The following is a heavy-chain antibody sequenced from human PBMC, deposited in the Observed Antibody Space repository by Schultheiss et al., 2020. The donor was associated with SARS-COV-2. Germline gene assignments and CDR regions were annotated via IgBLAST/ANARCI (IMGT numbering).Heavy chain of an antibody. Sequence: SETLSLTCAVYGGSFSGYYWSWIRQPPGKGLEWIGEINHSGSTNYNPSLKSRVTISVDTSKNQFSLKLSSVTAADTAVYYCARGQRGGVVVPAALDYWGQGTLVTVS. CDR3: ARGQRGGVVVPAALDY. V-gene: IGHV4-34*01. J-gene: IGHJ4*02. CDR2: INHSGST. CDR1: GGSFSGYY. D-gene: IGHD2-2*01.